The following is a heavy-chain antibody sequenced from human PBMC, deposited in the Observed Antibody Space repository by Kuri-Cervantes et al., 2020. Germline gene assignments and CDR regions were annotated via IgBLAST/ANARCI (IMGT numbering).Heavy chain of an antibody. CDR1: GFTFSSYA. V-gene: IGHV3-23*01. CDR2: ISGSGGST. Sequence: ETLSLTCAASGFTFSSYAMSWVRQAPGKGLEWVSAISGSGGSTYYADSVKGRFTISRDNSKNTPYLQMNSLRAEDTAVYYCARGQSRTITIIATYYFDYWGQGTLVTVSS. CDR3: ARGQSRTITIIATYYFDY. J-gene: IGHJ4*02. D-gene: IGHD3-9*01.